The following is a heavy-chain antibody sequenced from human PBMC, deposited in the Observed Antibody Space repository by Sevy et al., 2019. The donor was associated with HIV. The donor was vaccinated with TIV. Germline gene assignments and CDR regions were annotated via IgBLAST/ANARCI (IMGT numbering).Heavy chain of an antibody. CDR1: GFTFSSYG. CDR2: IWYDGSNK. Sequence: GGSLRLSCAASGFTFSSYGMHWVRQAPGKGLEWVAVIWYDGSNKYYADSMKGRFTISRDNSKNTLYLQMNSPRAEDTAGYYRALDSSGGLDYWGQGTLVTVSS. V-gene: IGHV3-33*01. D-gene: IGHD6-19*01. CDR3: ALDSSGGLDY. J-gene: IGHJ4*02.